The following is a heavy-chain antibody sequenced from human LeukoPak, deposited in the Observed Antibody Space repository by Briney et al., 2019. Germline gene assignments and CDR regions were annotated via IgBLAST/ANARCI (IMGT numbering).Heavy chain of an antibody. Sequence: ASVKVSCKASGYTFTSYGISWVRQAPGQGLEWMGWISAYNGNTNYAQKLQGRVTMTTDTSTSTAYMELSSLRSEDTAMYYCAREGSGIYDSSGYDYWGQGTLVTVSS. J-gene: IGHJ4*02. CDR3: AREGSGIYDSSGYDY. V-gene: IGHV1-18*01. D-gene: IGHD3-22*01. CDR2: ISAYNGNT. CDR1: GYTFTSYG.